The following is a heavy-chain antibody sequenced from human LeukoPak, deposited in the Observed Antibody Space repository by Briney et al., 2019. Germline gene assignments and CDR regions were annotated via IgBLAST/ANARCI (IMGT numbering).Heavy chain of an antibody. CDR2: ISGSGGST. J-gene: IGHJ3*02. D-gene: IGHD3-22*01. CDR1: GFTFSSYA. Sequence: PGGSLRLSCAASGFTFSSYAMSWVRQAPGKGLEWVSAISGSGGSTYYADSVKGRFTISRDNSKNTLYLQMNNLRAEDTAVYYCAKDRYCYDSSTYLENAFDIWGQGTMVTVSS. V-gene: IGHV3-23*01. CDR3: AKDRYCYDSSTYLENAFDI.